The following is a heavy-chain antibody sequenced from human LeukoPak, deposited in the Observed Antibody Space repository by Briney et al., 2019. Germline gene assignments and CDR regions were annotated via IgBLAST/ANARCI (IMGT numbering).Heavy chain of an antibody. J-gene: IGHJ4*01. CDR2: INPSGGST. Sequence: ASVKVSCKASGYTFTSYYMHWVRQAPGQGLEWMGIINPSGGSTSYAQKFQARVTMTRDTSNASSYMELTGLESDDTAVYYCARGRRILGGPENAGDFFDFWGQGSLVTVSS. CDR3: ARGRRILGGPENAGDFFDF. D-gene: IGHD3-16*01. V-gene: IGHV1-46*01. CDR1: GYTFTSYY.